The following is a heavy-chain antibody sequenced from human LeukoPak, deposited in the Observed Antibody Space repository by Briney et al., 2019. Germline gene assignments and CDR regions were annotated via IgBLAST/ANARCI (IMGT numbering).Heavy chain of an antibody. V-gene: IGHV3-48*03. D-gene: IGHD6-13*01. Sequence: GGSLRLSCASSGFSFSSYEMTWVGQAPGKGLEWVSYISSSGSTIYYADSVKGRFTISRDNAKNSLYLQMNSLRAEDTAVYFCARGSWNFEYWGQGTLVTVSS. CDR3: ARGSWNFEY. J-gene: IGHJ4*02. CDR2: ISSSGSTI. CDR1: GFSFSSYE.